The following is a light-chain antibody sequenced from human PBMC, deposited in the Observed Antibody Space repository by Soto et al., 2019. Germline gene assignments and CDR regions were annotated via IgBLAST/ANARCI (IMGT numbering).Light chain of an antibody. J-gene: IGLJ3*02. CDR3: SSYTTSSTWV. V-gene: IGLV2-14*01. Sequence: QSALTQPASVSGSPGQSITISCTGTISDVGSYKYVSWYQQHPGKAPKLMIYEVTKRPSGVSDRFSGSKSGNTASLTISGIQAEDESDYYCSSYTTSSTWVFGGGTKLTVL. CDR2: EVT. CDR1: ISDVGSYKY.